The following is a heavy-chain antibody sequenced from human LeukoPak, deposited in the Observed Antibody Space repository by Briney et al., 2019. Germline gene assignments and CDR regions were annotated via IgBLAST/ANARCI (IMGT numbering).Heavy chain of an antibody. CDR1: GYIFSDYY. J-gene: IGHJ4*02. CDR2: ISRRSGAT. D-gene: IGHD2-21*01. CDR3: VSWAGGNSDVASFDY. Sequence: ASVKVSCKASGYIFSDYYMHWVRQAPGRGFEWMGWISRRSGATKIAEKFQGRVTLTRDTSISTAYVELTNLASDDTAVYHCVSWAGGNSDVASFDYWGQGTLVIVSS. V-gene: IGHV1-2*02.